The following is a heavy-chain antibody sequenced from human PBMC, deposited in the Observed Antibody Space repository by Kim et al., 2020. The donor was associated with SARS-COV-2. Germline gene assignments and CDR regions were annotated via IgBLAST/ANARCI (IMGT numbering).Heavy chain of an antibody. Sequence: GGSLRLSCAASGFTFSSYSMNWVRQAPGKGLEWVSSISSSSSYIYYADSVKGRFTISRDNAKNSLYLQMNSLRAEDTAVYYCARDKVRYYYDSSGPSHYYYYGMDVWGQGTTVTVSS. CDR2: ISSSSSYI. CDR1: GFTFSSYS. CDR3: ARDKVRYYYDSSGPSHYYYYGMDV. D-gene: IGHD3-22*01. J-gene: IGHJ6*02. V-gene: IGHV3-21*04.